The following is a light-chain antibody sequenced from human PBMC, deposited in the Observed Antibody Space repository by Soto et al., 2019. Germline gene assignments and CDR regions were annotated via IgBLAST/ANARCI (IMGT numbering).Light chain of an antibody. CDR1: QSISKY. J-gene: IGKJ4*01. CDR2: GAS. V-gene: IGKV1-39*01. Sequence: DIQMTHSPSSLSASVGDRVTITCRASQSISKYLNWYQHKPGEAPKLLISGASTLQRGVPSRFSGRGSGTDFTLTISCLQPEDFATYYCQQSYTSPLTFGGGTKVE. CDR3: QQSYTSPLT.